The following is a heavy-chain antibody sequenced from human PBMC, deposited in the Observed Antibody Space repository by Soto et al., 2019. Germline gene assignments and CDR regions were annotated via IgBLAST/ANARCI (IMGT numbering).Heavy chain of an antibody. CDR1: GGSISSYY. Sequence: PSETLSLTCTVSGGSISSYYWSWIRQPPGKGLEWIGYIYYSGSTNYNPSLKSRVTISVGTSKNQFSLKLSSVTAADTAVYYCARRLGYCSSTSCYNWFDPWGQGTLVTVSS. CDR2: IYYSGST. V-gene: IGHV4-59*01. J-gene: IGHJ5*02. CDR3: ARRLGYCSSTSCYNWFDP. D-gene: IGHD2-2*01.